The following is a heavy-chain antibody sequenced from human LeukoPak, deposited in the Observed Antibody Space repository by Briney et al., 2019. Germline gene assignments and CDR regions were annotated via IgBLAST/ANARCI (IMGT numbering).Heavy chain of an antibody. CDR3: ARGYGETSTR. V-gene: IGHV4-59*01. J-gene: IGHJ4*02. CDR1: GGSISSYY. D-gene: IGHD4-17*01. CDR2: IYYSGST. Sequence: SETLSLTCTVSGGSISSYYSSWIRQPPGKGLEWIGYIYYSGSTNFNPSLKSRVTISVDTSKNQFSLKLSSVTAADTAVYYCARGYGETSTRWGRGTLVTVSS.